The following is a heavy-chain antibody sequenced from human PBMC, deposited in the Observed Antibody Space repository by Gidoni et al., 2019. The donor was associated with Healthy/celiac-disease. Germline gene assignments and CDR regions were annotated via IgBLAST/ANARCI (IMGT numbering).Heavy chain of an antibody. CDR2: INPNSGGT. Sequence: QVQLVQSGAEVKKPGASVQVSCKASGYTFTGYYMHWVRQAPGQGLEWMGWINPNSGGTNYAQKFQGRVTMTRDTSISTAYMELSRLRSDDTAVYYCARGNDFWSGSYGMDVWGQGTTVTVSS. J-gene: IGHJ6*02. D-gene: IGHD3-3*01. CDR3: ARGNDFWSGSYGMDV. CDR1: GYTFTGYY. V-gene: IGHV1-2*02.